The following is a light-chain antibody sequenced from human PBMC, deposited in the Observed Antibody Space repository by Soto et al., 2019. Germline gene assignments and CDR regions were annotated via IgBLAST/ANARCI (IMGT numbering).Light chain of an antibody. CDR3: QQYNSYSGT. CDR2: DAS. CDR1: QSISSW. V-gene: IGKV1-5*01. Sequence: HITHSPSTLSASVGDRVTITCRASQSISSWLAWYQQKPGKAPKLLIYDASSLESGVPSRFSGSGSGTEFTLTISSLQPDDFATYYCQQYNSYSGTFGQGTKVDIK. J-gene: IGKJ1*01.